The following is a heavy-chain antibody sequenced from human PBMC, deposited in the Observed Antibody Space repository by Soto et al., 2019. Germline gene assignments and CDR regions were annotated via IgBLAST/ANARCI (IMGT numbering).Heavy chain of an antibody. Sequence: SKTLSLTCTVSGGSISSYYWSWIRQPPGKGLEWIGYMYNTGSNVYNPYLKSQVTISVDTSKNHFSLKLNAVTAADTAVYYCARDLWGYCGTDCYPLDVWGQGTTVT. V-gene: IGHV4-59*01. CDR3: ARDLWGYCGTDCYPLDV. CDR2: MYNTGSN. J-gene: IGHJ6*02. CDR1: GGSISSYY. D-gene: IGHD2-21*02.